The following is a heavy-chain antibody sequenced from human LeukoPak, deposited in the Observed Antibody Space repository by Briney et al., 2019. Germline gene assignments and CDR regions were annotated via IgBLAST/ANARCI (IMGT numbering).Heavy chain of an antibody. Sequence: SETLSLTCTVSGGSISSGDYYWSWIRQPPGKGLEWIGYIYYSGSTYYNPSLKSRVTISVDTSKNQFSLKLSSVTAADTAVYYCARGVLEWELLTHFDYWGQGTPVTVSS. D-gene: IGHD1-26*01. CDR1: GGSISSGDYY. J-gene: IGHJ4*02. CDR2: IYYSGST. CDR3: ARGVLEWELLTHFDY. V-gene: IGHV4-30-4*08.